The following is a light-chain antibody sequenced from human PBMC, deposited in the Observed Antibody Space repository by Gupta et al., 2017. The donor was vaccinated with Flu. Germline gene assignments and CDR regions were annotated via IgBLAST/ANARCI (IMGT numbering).Light chain of an antibody. Sequence: QSALPQPASVSGSPGQSITISCTGTSSDVGSYNLVSWYQQHPGKAPKLMIYEGSKRPSGVSNRFSGSKSGNTASLTISGLQAEDEADYYCCSYAGSSPSFGGGTKLTVL. J-gene: IGLJ3*02. CDR3: CSYAGSSPS. CDR2: EGS. V-gene: IGLV2-23*01. CDR1: SSDVGSYNL.